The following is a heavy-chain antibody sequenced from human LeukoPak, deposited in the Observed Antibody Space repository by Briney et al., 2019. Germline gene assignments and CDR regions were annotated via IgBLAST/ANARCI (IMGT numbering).Heavy chain of an antibody. CDR3: AGSHSYAFDS. D-gene: IGHD2-21*01. Sequence: GRTLSLSCSLSGFTFSTSWMTWVRQAAGKGLEWVANIKPDGTYKQYLESVKGRFTNTRDNAKNSLFLQMNSLRAEDTAVYYCAGSHSYAFDSWGEGTLVTVSS. V-gene: IGHV3-7*04. J-gene: IGHJ4*02. CDR1: GFTFSTSW. CDR2: IKPDGTYK.